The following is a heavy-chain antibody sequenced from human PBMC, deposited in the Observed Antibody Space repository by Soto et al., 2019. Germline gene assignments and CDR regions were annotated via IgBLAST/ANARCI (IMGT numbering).Heavy chain of an antibody. Sequence: QVQLQESGPGLVKPSETLSLTCTVSGDSMTKYYWSWIRQPAGKGLEWIGRIYTSGSTNYHPSLKSRVTRSIDTSNNHFSLKLKSVTAADTAVDYCARTVGAAYYVDFWGQGALVTVSS. CDR2: IYTSGST. CDR3: ARTVGAAYYVDF. CDR1: GDSMTKYY. V-gene: IGHV4-4*07. J-gene: IGHJ4*02. D-gene: IGHD6-13*01.